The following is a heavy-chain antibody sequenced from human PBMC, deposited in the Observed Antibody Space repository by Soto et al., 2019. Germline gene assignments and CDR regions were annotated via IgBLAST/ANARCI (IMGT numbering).Heavy chain of an antibody. CDR1: GGTFSSYA. J-gene: IGHJ6*04. CDR3: ARNPRAVAAMQIDV. CDR2: IIPILGIG. V-gene: IGHV1-69*04. Sequence: QVQLVQSGAEVKKPGSSVKVSCKASGGTFSSYAFNWVRQAPGQGLEWMGRIIPILGIGDYAQRFQGRVTITADKSTSTFYMELSSLRSEDTAVYYCARNPRAVAAMQIDVWGKGTMVTVSS. D-gene: IGHD6-19*01.